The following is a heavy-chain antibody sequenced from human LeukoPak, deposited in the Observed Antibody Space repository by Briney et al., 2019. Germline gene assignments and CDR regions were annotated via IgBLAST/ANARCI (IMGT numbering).Heavy chain of an antibody. CDR2: IFRDGAT. V-gene: IGHV3-53*01. D-gene: IGHD3-9*01. CDR3: ARAQGYFEWDYYFDY. Sequence: GGSLRLSCAASGFTFSSYAMSWVRQAPGKGLEWVSVIFRDGATYSADSVKGRFSISRDTSQNILYLQMNSLRAEDTAVYYCARAQGYFEWDYYFDYWGQGTLVTVSS. CDR1: GFTFSSYA. J-gene: IGHJ4*02.